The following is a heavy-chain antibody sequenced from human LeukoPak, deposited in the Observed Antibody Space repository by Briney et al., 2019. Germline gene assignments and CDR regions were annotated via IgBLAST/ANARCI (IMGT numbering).Heavy chain of an antibody. Sequence: AGGSLRLSCGASGFTFSTYAMSWVRQPPGKGLEWVASISGRGALTYYTDSVRGRFTISRDNSRSTLYLQMNFLRTDDTAVYYCVKDRPNYYGSEGHYYRQNGDSWGQGTLVTVSS. CDR1: GFTFSTYA. J-gene: IGHJ5*01. V-gene: IGHV3-23*01. D-gene: IGHD3-22*01. CDR3: VKDRPNYYGSEGHYYRQNGDS. CDR2: ISGRGALT.